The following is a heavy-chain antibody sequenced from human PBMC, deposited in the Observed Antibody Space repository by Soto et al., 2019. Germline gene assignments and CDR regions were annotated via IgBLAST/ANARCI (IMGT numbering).Heavy chain of an antibody. CDR1: CGSISSGGYS. Sequence: SSETLSLTCAVSCGSISSGGYSWSWIRQPPGKGLEWIGYIYHSGSTYYNPSLKSRVTISVDRSKNQFSLKLSSVTAADTAVYYCARLDSSGYYAGFDPWGQGTLVTVSS. D-gene: IGHD3-22*01. CDR2: IYHSGST. J-gene: IGHJ5*02. CDR3: ARLDSSGYYAGFDP. V-gene: IGHV4-30-2*01.